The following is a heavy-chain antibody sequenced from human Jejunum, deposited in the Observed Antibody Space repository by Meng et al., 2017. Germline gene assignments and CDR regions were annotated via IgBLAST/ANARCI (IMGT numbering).Heavy chain of an antibody. J-gene: IGHJ4*02. CDR3: ARYRSGSSDY. D-gene: IGHD3-10*01. CDR2: IWYDGSKT. Sequence: EHRVGAGGGVVQPGTALRLSCAASGFTFRNYGMHWVCQAPGKGLEWVAVIWYDGSKTYYADSVKGRFSISRDNSKNTLYLQMNSLRAEDTAVYYCARYRSGSSDYWGPGTLVTVSS. V-gene: IGHV3-33*01. CDR1: GFTFRNYG.